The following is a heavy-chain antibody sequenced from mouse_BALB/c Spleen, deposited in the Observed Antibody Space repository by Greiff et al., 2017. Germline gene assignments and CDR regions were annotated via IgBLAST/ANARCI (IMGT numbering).Heavy chain of an antibody. CDR3: ARASSPLAMDY. J-gene: IGHJ4*01. D-gene: IGHD1-1*01. CDR1: GFTFSSYA. V-gene: IGHV5-9-4*01. CDR2: ISSGGSYT. Sequence: EVQRVESGGGLVKPGGSLKLSCAASGFTFSSYAMSWVRQSPEKRLEWVAEISSGGSYTYYPDTVTGRFTISRDNAKNTLYLEMSSLRSEDTAMYYCARASSPLAMDYWGQGTSVTVSS.